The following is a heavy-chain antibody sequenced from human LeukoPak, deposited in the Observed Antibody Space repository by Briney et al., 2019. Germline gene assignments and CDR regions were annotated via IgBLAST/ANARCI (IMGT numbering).Heavy chain of an antibody. V-gene: IGHV3-20*04. J-gene: IGHJ6*04. CDR2: INWNGGST. D-gene: IGHD3-3*01. CDR3: ARVRSHDFWSGPKV. Sequence: GGSLRLSCVASGFTFDDYGMSWVRQAPGKGLEWVSGINWNGGSTGYADSVKGRFTISRDNAKNSLYLQINSLRAEDTALYYCARVRSHDFWSGPKVWGKGTTVTVSS. CDR1: GFTFDDYG.